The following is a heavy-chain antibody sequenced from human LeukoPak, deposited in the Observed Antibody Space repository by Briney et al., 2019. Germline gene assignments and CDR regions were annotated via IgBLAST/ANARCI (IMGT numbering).Heavy chain of an antibody. Sequence: PSETLSLTCTVSGGSVSSSCYYWGWLRQSPGKGLDWIGSIDVSGDTYSNPSLKTRLTISVDTSKNQFSLKLSSVTAADTAVYYCARSRYSYYFDYWGQGTLVTVSS. CDR3: ARSRYSYYFDY. J-gene: IGHJ4*02. D-gene: IGHD2-15*01. V-gene: IGHV4-39*01. CDR2: IDVSGDT. CDR1: GGSVSSSCYY.